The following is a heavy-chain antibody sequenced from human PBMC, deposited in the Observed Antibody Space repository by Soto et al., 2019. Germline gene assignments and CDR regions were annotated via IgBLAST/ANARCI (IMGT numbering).Heavy chain of an antibody. CDR1: GFTFSTHA. D-gene: IGHD1-1*01. Sequence: EVQLVESGGGRVEPGGSLRLSCAASGFTFSTHAMVWVRQAPGKGLEWVSSISSSGSYLYYADSVEGRFTISRDDARNSVHLQKNSLRVEDTAVYYCARDGNYHEFWGQGTLVTVSS. J-gene: IGHJ4*02. CDR3: ARDGNYHEF. V-gene: IGHV3-21*01. CDR2: ISSSGSYL.